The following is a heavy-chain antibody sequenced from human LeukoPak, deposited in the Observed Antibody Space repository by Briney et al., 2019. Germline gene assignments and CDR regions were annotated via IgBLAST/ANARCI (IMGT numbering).Heavy chain of an antibody. CDR1: GGSFNGYY. Sequence: SETLSITCAVYGGSFNGYYWSWIRQPPGKGLEWIGEINHSGSTNYNPSLKSRVTISVDTSKNQFSLKLSSVTAADTAVYYCARVGGSGYCSSTSCLGYYYYYMDVWGKGTTVTVSS. CDR3: ARVGGSGYCSSTSCLGYYYYYMDV. V-gene: IGHV4-34*01. CDR2: INHSGST. D-gene: IGHD2-2*01. J-gene: IGHJ6*03.